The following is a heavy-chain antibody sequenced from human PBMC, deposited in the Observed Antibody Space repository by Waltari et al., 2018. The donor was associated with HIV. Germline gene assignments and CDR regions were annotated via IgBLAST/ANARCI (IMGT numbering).Heavy chain of an antibody. CDR2: INSDTGDT. Sequence: QVQLVQSGAEVKKPGASVKVSCKASGYTFTVYYMHWVRQAPGQGLEWMGRINSDTGDTKFVQSFQDRVTMTRDTSLTTAYMELSGLRSDDTAVYYCARGAGIKSYYGIDLDYWGQGTLVTVSS. V-gene: IGHV1-2*06. CDR1: GYTFTVYY. J-gene: IGHJ4*02. D-gene: IGHD1-26*01. CDR3: ARGAGIKSYYGIDLDY.